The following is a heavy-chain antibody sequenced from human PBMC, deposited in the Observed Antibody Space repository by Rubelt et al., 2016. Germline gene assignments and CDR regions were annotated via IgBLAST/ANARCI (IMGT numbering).Heavy chain of an antibody. Sequence: QVQLVQSGAEVKKPGASVKVSCKASGYTSTSYDINWVRQATGQGLEWMGWMNPKSGNTGYAKKFQGRITMTRKTSLSTAYMELSSLRAEDTAVYYCARPPDVYGVDVWGQGTTVTVSS. CDR1: GYTSTSYD. V-gene: IGHV1-8*01. J-gene: IGHJ6*02. CDR3: ARPPDVYGVDV. CDR2: MNPKSGNT.